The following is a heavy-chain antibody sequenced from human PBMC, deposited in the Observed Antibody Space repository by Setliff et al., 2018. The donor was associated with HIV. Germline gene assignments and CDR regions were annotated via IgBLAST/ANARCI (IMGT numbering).Heavy chain of an antibody. CDR2: IKQDGSEK. D-gene: IGHD1-26*01. CDR3: ARSGSYAVMDV. Sequence: GGSLRLSCAASGFTFSSYWMSWVRQAPGKGLEWVANIKQDGSEKYYVDSVKGRFTISRDNAKNTLYLQMNSLKTEDTAVYYCARSGSYAVMDVWGIGTTVTVSS. CDR1: GFTFSSYW. J-gene: IGHJ6*03. V-gene: IGHV3-7*03.